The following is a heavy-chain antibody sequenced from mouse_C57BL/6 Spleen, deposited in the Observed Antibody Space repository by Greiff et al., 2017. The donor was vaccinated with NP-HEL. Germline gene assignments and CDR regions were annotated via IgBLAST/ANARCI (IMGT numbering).Heavy chain of an antibody. J-gene: IGHJ2*01. CDR1: GYTFTDYE. CDR3: TRPSTTVARDY. CDR2: IDPETGGT. V-gene: IGHV1-15*01. D-gene: IGHD1-1*01. Sequence: QVQLQQSGAELVRPGASVTLSCKASGYTFTDYEMHWVKQTPVHGLEWIGAIDPETGGTAYNQKFKGKAILTADKSSSTAYMELRSLTSEDSAVYYCTRPSTTVARDYWGQGTTLTVSS.